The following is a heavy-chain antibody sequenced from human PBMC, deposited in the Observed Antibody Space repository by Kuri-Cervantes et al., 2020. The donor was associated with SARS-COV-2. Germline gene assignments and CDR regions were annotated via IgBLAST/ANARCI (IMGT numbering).Heavy chain of an antibody. CDR3: ARDLRWAAAGKATSVDY. D-gene: IGHD6-13*01. V-gene: IGHV1-69*04. CDR1: GGTFSSYA. CDR2: IIPILGTA. Sequence: SVKVSCKASGGTFSSYAISWVRQAPGQGLEWMGRIIPILGTANYAQKFQGRVTITADKSTSTAYMELSRLRSDDTAVYYCARDLRWAAAGKATSVDYWGQGTLVTVSS. J-gene: IGHJ4*02.